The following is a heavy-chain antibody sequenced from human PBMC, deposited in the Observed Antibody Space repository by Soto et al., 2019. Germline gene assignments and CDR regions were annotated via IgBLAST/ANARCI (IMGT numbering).Heavy chain of an antibody. CDR3: ARNRSGSRTLHH. Sequence: QVQLVQSGAEVKKPGASVKVSCKASGYTFTSYGISWVRQAPGQGLEWLGWISVYNGVTTYAQKLQGRVSMTTDTSTNTAYMELRSLRSDDTAVYFCARNRSGSRTLHHWGQGTLVTVSS. V-gene: IGHV1-18*04. D-gene: IGHD6-25*01. J-gene: IGHJ1*01. CDR2: ISVYNGVT. CDR1: GYTFTSYG.